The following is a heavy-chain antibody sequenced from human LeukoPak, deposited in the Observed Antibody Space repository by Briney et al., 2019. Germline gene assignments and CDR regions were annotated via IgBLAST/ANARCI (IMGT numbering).Heavy chain of an antibody. Sequence: PGGSLRLSCAASGFTFSSYSMNWVRQAPGKGLEWVSSISSSSSYIYYADSVKGRFTISRDNAKNSLYLQMNSLRAEDTAVYYCARWGDTAMVTFDYWGQGTLVTVSS. CDR3: ARWGDTAMVTFDY. CDR1: GFTFSSYS. D-gene: IGHD5-18*01. V-gene: IGHV3-21*01. J-gene: IGHJ4*02. CDR2: ISSSSSYI.